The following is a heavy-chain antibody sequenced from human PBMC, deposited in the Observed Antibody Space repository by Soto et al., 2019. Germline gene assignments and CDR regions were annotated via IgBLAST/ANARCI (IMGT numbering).Heavy chain of an antibody. Sequence: SETLSLTCAVSGGSISSGGYSWSWIRQPPGKGLEWIGYIYYTEYTTHYNPSLKSRVTISIDTSKNQFSLILTSVTAADTAVYYCARLGGHCSSSSCFGFYVMDVWGQGTTVTVSS. D-gene: IGHD2-2*01. V-gene: IGHV4-30-2*03. CDR1: GGSISSGGYS. CDR2: IYYTEYTT. J-gene: IGHJ6*02. CDR3: ARLGGHCSSSSCFGFYVMDV.